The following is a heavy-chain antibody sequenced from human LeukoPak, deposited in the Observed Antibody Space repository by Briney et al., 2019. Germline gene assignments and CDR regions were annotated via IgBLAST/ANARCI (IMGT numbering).Heavy chain of an antibody. D-gene: IGHD3-10*01. CDR2: VTSGGGHI. CDR3: VTGDPIWFDP. CDR1: GFTFSSYG. V-gene: IGHV3-23*01. J-gene: IGHJ5*02. Sequence: GGSLRLSCAASGFTFSSYGMSWVRQAPGKGLEWVSGVTSGGGHIYYADFVKGRFTISRDDSKNTLFLQMDSLRVEDTAVYYCVTGDPIWFDPWGQGTLVTVSS.